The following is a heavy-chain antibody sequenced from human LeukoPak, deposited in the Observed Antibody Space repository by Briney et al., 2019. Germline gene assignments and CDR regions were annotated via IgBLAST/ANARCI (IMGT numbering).Heavy chain of an antibody. CDR1: GSTFSSYA. J-gene: IGHJ4*02. CDR2: ISGSGGST. D-gene: IGHD6-19*01. CDR3: AKARRPSSGWYYFDY. V-gene: IGHV3-23*01. Sequence: GGSLRLSCAASGSTFSSYAMGWVRQAPGKGLEWVSAISGSGGSTYYADSVKGRFTISRDNSKNTLYLQMNSLRAEDTAVYYCAKARRPSSGWYYFDYWGQGTLVTVSS.